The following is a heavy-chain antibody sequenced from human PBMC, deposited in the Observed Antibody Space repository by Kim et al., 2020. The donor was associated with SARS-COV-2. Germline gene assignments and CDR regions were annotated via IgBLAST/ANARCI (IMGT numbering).Heavy chain of an antibody. J-gene: IGHJ6*03. V-gene: IGHV4-59*02. CDR2: IFYTGGT. Sequence: SETLSLTCTVPGDSVSTFYWAWIRQPPGKGLEWIGHIFYTGGTNYNPSLKSRVAMSVDVSKRQSSLRLTSVTAADTAVYYCAKGVTTVRGVARFYYYHIDVWGKGTTVTVSS. CDR3: AKGVTTVRGVARFYYYHIDV. CDR1: GDSVSTFY. D-gene: IGHD4-17*01.